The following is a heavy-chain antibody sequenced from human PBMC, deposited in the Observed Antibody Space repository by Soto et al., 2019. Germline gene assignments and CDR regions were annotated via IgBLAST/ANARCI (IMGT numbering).Heavy chain of an antibody. CDR1: GGSISSGGYY. V-gene: IGHV4-31*03. CDR2: IYYSGST. D-gene: IGHD2-2*01. J-gene: IGHJ5*02. Sequence: SETLSLTCTVSGGSISSGGYYWSWIRQHPGKGLEWIGYIYYSGSTYYNPSLKSRVTISVDTSKNQFSLKLSSVTAADTAVYYCARGTVVVPAALHPWGQGTLVTVSS. CDR3: ARGTVVVPAALHP.